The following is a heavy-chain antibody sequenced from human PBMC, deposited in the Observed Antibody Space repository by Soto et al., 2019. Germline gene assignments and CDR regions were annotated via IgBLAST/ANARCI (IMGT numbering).Heavy chain of an antibody. CDR1: GFSFSDYY. D-gene: IGHD3-22*01. V-gene: IGHV3-11*03. J-gene: IGHJ4*02. CDR3: ARPYDSSGYHSAFDY. CDR2: ISHTSSYT. Sequence: VQLLESGGGLVLPGGSLRLSCAASGFSFSDYYMSWIRQAPGKGLEWISYISHTSSYTNYADSVKGRFTISRDNAKNSLFLQMSSLRAEDTAVYYCARPYDSSGYHSAFDYWGQGTLVTVSS.